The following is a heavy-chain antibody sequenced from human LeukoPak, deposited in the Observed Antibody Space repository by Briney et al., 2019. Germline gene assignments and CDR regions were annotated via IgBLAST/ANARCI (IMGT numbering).Heavy chain of an antibody. V-gene: IGHV3-30*18. CDR1: GFTFSSYG. CDR3: AKDRGHIHSSDIDY. CDR2: ISYDGSNK. D-gene: IGHD3-22*01. J-gene: IGHJ4*02. Sequence: GGSLRLSCAASGFTFSSYGMHWVRQAPGKGLEWVAVISYDGSNKYYADSVKGRFTISRDNSKNTLYLQMNSLRAEDTAVYYCAKDRGHIHSSDIDYWGQGTLVTVSS.